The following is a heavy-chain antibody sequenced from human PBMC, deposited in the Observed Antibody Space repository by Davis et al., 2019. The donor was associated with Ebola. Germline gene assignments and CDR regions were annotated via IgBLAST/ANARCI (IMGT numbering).Heavy chain of an antibody. D-gene: IGHD1-1*01. CDR2: INPNSGGT. Sequence: ASVKVSCKASGYTFTGYYMHWVRQAPGQGLEWMGWINPNSGGTNYAQKFQGRVTMTRDTSISTAYMELRSLRSDDTAVYYCARDEGTTGGPFDYWGQGTLVTVSS. J-gene: IGHJ4*02. CDR1: GYTFTGYY. CDR3: ARDEGTTGGPFDY. V-gene: IGHV1-2*02.